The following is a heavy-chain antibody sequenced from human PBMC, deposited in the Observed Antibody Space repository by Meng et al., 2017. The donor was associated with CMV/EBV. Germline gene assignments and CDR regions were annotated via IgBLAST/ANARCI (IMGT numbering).Heavy chain of an antibody. Sequence: ASVKVSCKVSGYTLTELSMHWVRQAPGKGLEWMGGFDPEDGETIYAQKFQGRVTITTDESTSTAYMELSSLRSEDTAVYYCASGRLELGYYYYYGMDVWGQGTTVTVSS. V-gene: IGHV1-24*01. CDR3: ASGRLELGYYYYYGMDV. J-gene: IGHJ6*02. CDR2: FDPEDGET. CDR1: GYTLTELS. D-gene: IGHD1-7*01.